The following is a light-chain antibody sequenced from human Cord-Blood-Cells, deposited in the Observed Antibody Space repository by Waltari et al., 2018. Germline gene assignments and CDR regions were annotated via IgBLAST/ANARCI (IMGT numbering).Light chain of an antibody. CDR2: EGS. CDR1: ISDVGSYNL. V-gene: IGLV2-23*01. Sequence: HSALTQPASVSGSPGQSITISCTGTISDVGSYNLVSWYHQHPGKAPKLMIYEGSKRPSGVSNRFSGSKSGNTASLTISGLQAEDEADYYCCSYAGSSIWVFGGGTKLTVL. CDR3: CSYAGSSIWV. J-gene: IGLJ3*02.